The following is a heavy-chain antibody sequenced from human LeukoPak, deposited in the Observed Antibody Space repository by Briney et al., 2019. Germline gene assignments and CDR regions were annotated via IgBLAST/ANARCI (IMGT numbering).Heavy chain of an antibody. CDR1: GGTFSSYA. V-gene: IGHV1-2*02. CDR2: INPNSGGT. Sequence: APVKVSCKASGGTFSSYAISWVRQAPGQGLEWMGWINPNSGGTNYAQKFQGRVTMTRDTSISTAYMELSRLRSDDTAVYYCARETYYYGSGRFDPWGQGTLVTVSS. J-gene: IGHJ5*02. CDR3: ARETYYYGSGRFDP. D-gene: IGHD3-10*01.